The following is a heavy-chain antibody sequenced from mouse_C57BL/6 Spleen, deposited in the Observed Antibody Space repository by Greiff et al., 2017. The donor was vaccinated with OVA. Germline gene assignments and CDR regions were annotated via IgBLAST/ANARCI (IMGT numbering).Heavy chain of an antibody. CDR3: ARSDTVVATDYFDY. D-gene: IGHD1-1*01. V-gene: IGHV1-75*01. CDR2: IFPGSGST. Sequence: QVQLQQSGPELVKPGASVKISCKASGYTFTDYYINWVKQRPGQGLEWIGWIFPGSGSTYYNEKFKGKATLTVDKSSSTAYMLLSRLTSRESAVYFCARSDTVVATDYFDYWGQGTTLTVSS. J-gene: IGHJ2*01. CDR1: GYTFTDYY.